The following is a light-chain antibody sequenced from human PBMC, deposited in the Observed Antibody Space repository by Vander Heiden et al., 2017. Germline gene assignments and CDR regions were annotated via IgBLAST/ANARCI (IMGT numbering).Light chain of an antibody. V-gene: IGKV3-15*01. CDR3: QQYNNWWT. CDR2: GAS. J-gene: IGKJ1*01. Sequence: EIVMTQSPATLSVSPGERAILSCRASQSVSSNLAWYQQKPGQAPRLLIYGASARATGIPARFSGSGSGTEFTLTISSLQSVDFAVYYCQQYNNWWTFGQGTKVEIK. CDR1: QSVSSN.